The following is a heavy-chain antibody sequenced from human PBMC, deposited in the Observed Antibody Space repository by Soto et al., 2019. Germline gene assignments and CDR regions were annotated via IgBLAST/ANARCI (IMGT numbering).Heavy chain of an antibody. CDR2: VIPVLTTT. CDR1: GDTFSSYI. V-gene: IGHV1-69*08. CDR3: ARRRYCGYDCYHKHYYGMDV. D-gene: IGHD2-21*02. Sequence: QVQLVQSGAEVKKPGSSVRVSCRSSGDTFSSYIVNWLRLAPGRGLEWMGRVIPVLTTTDYAQNFRGRVTIRPDSSTTTGYLDLSSLRSDDTAVYYCARRRYCGYDCYHKHYYGMDVWGQGSLVTVAS. J-gene: IGHJ6*02.